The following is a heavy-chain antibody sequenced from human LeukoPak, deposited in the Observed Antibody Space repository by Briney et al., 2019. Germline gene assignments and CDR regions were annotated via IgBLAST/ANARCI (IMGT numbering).Heavy chain of an antibody. CDR1: GFIFSDYW. Sequence: GGSLRLSCAASGFIFSDYWMHWVRQAPGKGLVWVSRINTDGGFTRYADSVQGRFIISRDTAKNTLFLQMNSLRAEDTAVYYCAREAKVGGALQYWGQEILVTVSS. V-gene: IGHV3-74*01. J-gene: IGHJ4*02. CDR2: INTDGGFT. D-gene: IGHD1-26*01. CDR3: AREAKVGGALQY.